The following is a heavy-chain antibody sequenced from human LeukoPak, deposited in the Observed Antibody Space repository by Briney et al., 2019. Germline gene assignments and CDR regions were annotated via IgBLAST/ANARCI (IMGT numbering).Heavy chain of an antibody. Sequence: PSETLSLTCTVSGGSISSYYWSWIRQPPGKGLEWIGYIYYSGSTNYNPSPKSRVTISVDTSKNQFSLKLSSVTAADTAVYYCARVVGSGGSYYYYMDVWGKGTTVTVSS. V-gene: IGHV4-59*01. CDR1: GGSISSYY. CDR2: IYYSGST. CDR3: ARVVGSGGSYYYYMDV. J-gene: IGHJ6*03. D-gene: IGHD1-26*01.